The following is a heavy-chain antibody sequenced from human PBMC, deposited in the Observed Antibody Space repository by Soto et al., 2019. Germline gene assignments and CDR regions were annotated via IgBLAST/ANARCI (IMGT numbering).Heavy chain of an antibody. J-gene: IGHJ4*02. Sequence: SETLSLTCTVSGGSISSYYWSWIRQPPGKGLEWIGYIYYSGSTNYNPSLKSRVTISVDTSKNQFSLKLSSVTAADTAVYYCARESVVVPAAIGPVDYWGQGTLVTVSS. CDR2: IYYSGST. CDR3: ARESVVVPAAIGPVDY. V-gene: IGHV4-59*12. CDR1: GGSISSYY. D-gene: IGHD2-2*01.